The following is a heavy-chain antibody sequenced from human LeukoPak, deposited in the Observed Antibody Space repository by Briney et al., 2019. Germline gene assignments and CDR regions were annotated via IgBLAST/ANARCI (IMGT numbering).Heavy chain of an antibody. CDR3: ARDPYSGSAGFDY. V-gene: IGHV4-61*01. CDR2: IYYSGST. J-gene: IGHJ4*02. CDR1: GGSVSSGSYY. Sequence: SETLSLTCTVSGGSVSSGSYYWSWIRQPPGKGLEWIGYIYYSGSTNYNPSLKSRVTISVDTSNNQFSLKLSSVTAADTAVYYCARDPYSGSAGFDYWGQGTLVTVSS. D-gene: IGHD1-26*01.